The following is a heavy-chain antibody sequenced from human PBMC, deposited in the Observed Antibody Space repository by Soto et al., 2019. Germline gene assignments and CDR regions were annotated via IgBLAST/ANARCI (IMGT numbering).Heavy chain of an antibody. V-gene: IGHV3-23*01. Sequence: GSLRLSCAASGFTFSSYAMSWVRQAPGKGLEWVSAISGSGGSTYYADSVKGRFTISRDNSKNTLYLQMNSLRAEDTAVYYCARFQLVFRVRYYYYGMDVWGQGTTVTVSS. D-gene: IGHD6-6*01. CDR3: ARFQLVFRVRYYYYGMDV. CDR2: ISGSGGST. J-gene: IGHJ6*02. CDR1: GFTFSSYA.